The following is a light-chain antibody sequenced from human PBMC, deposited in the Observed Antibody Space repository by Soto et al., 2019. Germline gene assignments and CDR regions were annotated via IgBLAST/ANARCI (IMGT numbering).Light chain of an antibody. CDR3: QRYNDWPPYT. J-gene: IGKJ2*01. CDR2: GAS. CDR1: QSVSSN. V-gene: IGKV3-15*01. Sequence: EIVMTQSPATLSVSPGERATLSCRASQSVSSNLAWYQQRPGQAPSLLIYGASTRATGIPARFSGGGSGTEFTLTISSLQSEDFAVYYCQRYNDWPPYTFGQGTKLEIK.